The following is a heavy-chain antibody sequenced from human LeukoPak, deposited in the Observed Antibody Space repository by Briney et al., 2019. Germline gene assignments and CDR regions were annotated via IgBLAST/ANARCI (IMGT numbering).Heavy chain of an antibody. V-gene: IGHV5-10-1*01. CDR3: ARHSHYDYWSGYLDY. CDR2: IDPSDSYT. D-gene: IGHD3-3*01. J-gene: IGHJ4*02. Sequence: GESLKISCKGSGYTFTSYWISWVRQMPGKGLEWMGKIDPSDSYTSYSPSFQGHVTISADKSISAAFLQWSSLKASDTAMYYCARHSHYDYWSGYLDYWGQGTLVTVSS. CDR1: GYTFTSYW.